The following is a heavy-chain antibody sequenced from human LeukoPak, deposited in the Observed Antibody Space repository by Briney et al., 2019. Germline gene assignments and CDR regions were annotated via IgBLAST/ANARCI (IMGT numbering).Heavy chain of an antibody. J-gene: IGHJ6*03. D-gene: IGHD2-2*01. Sequence: GGSMRLSCAASGFIFTDYWMHWVRQAPGKELLWVARIRGDGRATTYADSVKGRFTISRDNAKNTLYLQMNSLRAEDTAVYFCVRGQTSPGYYYYYYYMDVWGKGTTVTVSS. CDR1: GFIFTDYW. CDR3: VRGQTSPGYYYYYYYMDV. CDR2: IRGDGRAT. V-gene: IGHV3-74*03.